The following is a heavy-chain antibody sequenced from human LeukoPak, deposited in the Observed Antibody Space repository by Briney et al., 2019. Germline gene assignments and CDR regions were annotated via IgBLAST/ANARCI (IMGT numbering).Heavy chain of an antibody. CDR2: IYSGGST. V-gene: IGHV3-66*01. CDR3: ARARRDGYRGDYFDY. CDR1: GFTVSSNY. J-gene: IGHJ4*02. Sequence: PGGSLRLSCAASGFTVSSNYMGWVRQAPGKGLEWVSVIYSGGSTYYADSVKGRFTISRDNSKNTLYLQMNSLRAEDTAVYYCARARRDGYRGDYFDYWGQGTLVTVSS. D-gene: IGHD5-24*01.